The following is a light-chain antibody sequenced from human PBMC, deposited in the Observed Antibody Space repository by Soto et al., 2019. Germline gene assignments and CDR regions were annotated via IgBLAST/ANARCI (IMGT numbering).Light chain of an antibody. V-gene: IGLV4-69*01. CDR1: SGHSSYA. CDR2: LNSDGSH. Sequence: QPVLTQSPSASAYLGASVKLTCTLSSGHSSYAIAWHQQQPEKGPRYLMKLNSDGSHSKGDGIPDRFSGSSSGAERYLTISSLQSEDEADYYCQTWGIGGGVFGGGTKLTVL. CDR3: QTWGIGGGV. J-gene: IGLJ3*02.